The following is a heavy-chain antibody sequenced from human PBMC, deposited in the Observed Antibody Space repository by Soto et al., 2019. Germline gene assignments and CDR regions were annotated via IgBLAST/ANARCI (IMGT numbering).Heavy chain of an antibody. CDR2: IDPSDSYT. Sequence: GESLKISCQDSGYSFTNYWISWVRQMPGKGLEWMGRIDPSDSYTNYSPSFQGHVTISADKSISTAYLQWSSLKASDTAIYYCATSIVVAGNLGYYFDYWGQGTLVNVSS. J-gene: IGHJ4*02. CDR3: ATSIVVAGNLGYYFDY. V-gene: IGHV5-10-1*01. CDR1: GYSFTNYW. D-gene: IGHD6-19*01.